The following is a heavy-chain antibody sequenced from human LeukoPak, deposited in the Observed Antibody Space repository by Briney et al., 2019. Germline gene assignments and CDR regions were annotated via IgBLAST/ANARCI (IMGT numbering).Heavy chain of an antibody. CDR1: GGSISSSSYY. J-gene: IGHJ6*02. V-gene: IGHV4-61*01. CDR2: IYYSGST. D-gene: IGHD3-10*01. CDR3: ARDSEIISQGYYGMDV. Sequence: SETLSLTCTVSGGSISSSSYYWGWIRQPPGKGLEWIGYIYYSGSTNYNPSLKSRVTISVDTSKNQFSLKLSSVTAADTAVYYCARDSEIISQGYYGMDVWGQGTTVTVSS.